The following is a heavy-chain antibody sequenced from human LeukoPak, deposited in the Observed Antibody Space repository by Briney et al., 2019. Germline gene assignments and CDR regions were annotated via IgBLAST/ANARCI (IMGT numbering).Heavy chain of an antibody. CDR2: ISAYNGNT. Sequence: GASVKVSCKASGYTFITYGISWVRQAPGQGLEWMGWISAYNGNTDYAQNLQGRVTMTTDTSTSTAYMEPRSLRSDDTAVYYCARTGGGGSIAARLHYYYMDVWGKGTTATVSS. CDR1: GYTFITYG. J-gene: IGHJ6*03. D-gene: IGHD6-6*01. V-gene: IGHV1-18*01. CDR3: ARTGGGGSIAARLHYYYMDV.